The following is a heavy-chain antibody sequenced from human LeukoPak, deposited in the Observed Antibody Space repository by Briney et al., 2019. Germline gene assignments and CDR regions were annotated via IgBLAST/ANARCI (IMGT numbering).Heavy chain of an antibody. CDR3: ARGTDRSKIAY. V-gene: IGHV4-34*01. D-gene: IGHD3-22*01. J-gene: IGHJ4*02. CDR2: IHPRGTI. Sequence: PSETLSLTCAVYSGSFSGYYWSWIRQPPGEGLEWIGEIHPRGTIDYNPSLKSRVTISGDTSKNQFSLKLTSVTAADTAVYYCARGTDRSKIAYWGQGTLVTVSS. CDR1: SGSFSGYY.